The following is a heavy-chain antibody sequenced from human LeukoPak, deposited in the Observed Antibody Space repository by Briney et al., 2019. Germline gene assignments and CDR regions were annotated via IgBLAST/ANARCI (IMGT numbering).Heavy chain of an antibody. D-gene: IGHD6-19*01. V-gene: IGHV3-23*01. CDR2: ISGSGGST. Sequence: GGSLRLSCAASGFTFSSYAMSWVRQAPGKGLEWVSAISGSGGSTYYADSVKGRFTISRDNSKNTLYLQMNSLRAEDTAVYYCASLLFASSGWYSDDYWGQGTLVTVSS. CDR3: ASLLFASSGWYSDDY. J-gene: IGHJ4*02. CDR1: GFTFSSYA.